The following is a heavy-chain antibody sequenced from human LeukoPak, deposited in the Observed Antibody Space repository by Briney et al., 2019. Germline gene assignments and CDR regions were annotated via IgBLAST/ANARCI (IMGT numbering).Heavy chain of an antibody. Sequence: ASVKVSCKASGYTFTGYYMHWVPQAPGQGREWMGWINPNSGGTNSAQKFQGRATMTRDTSITTAYRELSRLRSDDTAVYYCARDPKIGYCSGGSCYSHRYFDYWGQGTLVTVSS. D-gene: IGHD2-15*01. CDR1: GYTFTGYY. CDR3: ARDPKIGYCSGGSCYSHRYFDY. V-gene: IGHV1-2*02. J-gene: IGHJ4*02. CDR2: INPNSGGT.